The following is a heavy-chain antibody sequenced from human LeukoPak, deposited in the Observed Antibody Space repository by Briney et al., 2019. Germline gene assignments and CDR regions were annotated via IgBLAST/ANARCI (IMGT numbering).Heavy chain of an antibody. V-gene: IGHV4-34*01. J-gene: IGHJ4*02. D-gene: IGHD6-19*01. CDR3: ARSPSSGWYKYFDY. CDR1: GGSFSGYY. Sequence: PSETLSLTCAVYGGSFSGYYWSWIRQPPGKGLEWIGEISHSGSTNYNPSLKSRVTISVDTSKNQFSLKLSSVTAADTAVYYCARSPSSGWYKYFDYWGQGTLVTVSS. CDR2: ISHSGST.